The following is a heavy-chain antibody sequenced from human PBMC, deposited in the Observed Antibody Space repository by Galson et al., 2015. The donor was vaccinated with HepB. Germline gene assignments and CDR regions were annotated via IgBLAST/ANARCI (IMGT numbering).Heavy chain of an antibody. CDR2: IYWDNDK. CDR3: AQSKWVGGLGYFDY. D-gene: IGHD3-10*01. CDR1: GFSLTTSGVG. V-gene: IGHV2-5*02. Sequence: PALVKPTQTLTLACTFFGFSLTTSGVGVGWIRQPPGKALEWLALIYWDNDKRYSPSLRTRLTIANDTSENQVVLTMTNMDPEDTATYYFAQSKWVGGLGYFDYWGQGALITVSS. J-gene: IGHJ4*02.